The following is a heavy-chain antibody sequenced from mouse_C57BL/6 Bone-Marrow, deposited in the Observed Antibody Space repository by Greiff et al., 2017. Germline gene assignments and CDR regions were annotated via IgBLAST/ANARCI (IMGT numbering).Heavy chain of an antibody. CDR2: IDPSVSYT. CDR3: ARSNWVYAMDY. V-gene: IGHV1-69*01. J-gene: IGHJ4*01. D-gene: IGHD4-1*02. CDR1: GYTFTSYW. Sequence: QVQLQQPGAELVMPGASVKLSCKASGYTFTSYWMHWVKQRPGQGLEWIGEIDPSVSYTNYNQKFKGKSTLTVDKSSSTAYMQLSSLTSEDSAVYYCARSNWVYAMDYWGQGTSVTVSS.